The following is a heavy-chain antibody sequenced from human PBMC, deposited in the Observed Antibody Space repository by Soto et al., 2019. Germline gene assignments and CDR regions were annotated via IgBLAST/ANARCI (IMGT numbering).Heavy chain of an antibody. CDR2: INHSGTT. CDR3: AGSVLPAAYFDS. CDR1: GVCFSRYS. J-gene: IGHJ4*02. Sequence: SETRSLTCAVYGVCFSRYSSCWVSQPPGKELEWIGEINHSGTTNYNPSLKSRVTISVDRSKTQFSLQLSSVTAADTAVYYCAGSVLPAAYFDSWGQGSLVTVSS. D-gene: IGHD2-2*01. V-gene: IGHV4-34*01.